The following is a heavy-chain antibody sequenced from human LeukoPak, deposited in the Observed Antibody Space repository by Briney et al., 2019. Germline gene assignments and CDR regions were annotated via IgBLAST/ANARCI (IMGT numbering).Heavy chain of an antibody. Sequence: GGSLKISSKGSGYSFTSYWIGWVRQMPGKSVEWMGIIYPGDSDTRYSPSFQGQVTISADKSISTAYLQWSGLKASDTAMYYCARHVANGGWYGYGMDVWGQGTTVTVSS. D-gene: IGHD6-19*01. J-gene: IGHJ6*02. CDR1: GYSFTSYW. V-gene: IGHV5-51*01. CDR3: ARHVANGGWYGYGMDV. CDR2: IYPGDSDT.